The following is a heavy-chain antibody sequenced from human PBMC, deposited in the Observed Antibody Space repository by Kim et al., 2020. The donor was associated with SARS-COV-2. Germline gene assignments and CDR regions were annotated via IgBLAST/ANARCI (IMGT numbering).Heavy chain of an antibody. J-gene: IGHJ5*02. CDR1: GGSFSGYY. D-gene: IGHD6-19*01. Sequence: SETLSLTCAVYGGSFSGYYWSWIRQPPGKGLEWIGEINHSGSTNYNPSLKSRVTISVDTSKNQFSLKLSSVTAADTAVYYCARTRYSSGWSPNWFDPWGQGTLVTVSS. CDR3: ARTRYSSGWSPNWFDP. CDR2: INHSGST. V-gene: IGHV4-34*01.